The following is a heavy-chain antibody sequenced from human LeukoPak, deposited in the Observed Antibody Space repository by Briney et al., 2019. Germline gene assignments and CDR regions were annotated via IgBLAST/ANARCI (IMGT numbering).Heavy chain of an antibody. Sequence: SETLSLTCAVYGGSFSGYYWSWIRQPPGKGLEWIGEINHSGSTNYNPSLKSRVTISVDTSKNQFSLKLSSVTAADTAVYYCARRDDDNRFDPWGQGTLVTVSS. CDR1: GGSFSGYY. CDR3: ARRDDDNRFDP. V-gene: IGHV4-34*01. CDR2: INHSGST. D-gene: IGHD1-1*01. J-gene: IGHJ5*02.